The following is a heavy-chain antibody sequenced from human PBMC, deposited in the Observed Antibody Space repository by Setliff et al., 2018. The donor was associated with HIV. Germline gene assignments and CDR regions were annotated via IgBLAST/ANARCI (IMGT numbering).Heavy chain of an antibody. CDR3: ARDPHYFDTSGHYSWFYFDY. J-gene: IGHJ4*02. CDR2: ISSSAST. CDR1: GGSMTSSNYY. V-gene: IGHV4-39*07. D-gene: IGHD3-22*01. Sequence: SETLSLTCTVSGGSMTSSNYYWGWIRQSPGRGLEWIGSISSSASTTYHPSLRSRVTVSAATSKNQFSLKLTSVTAADTAVYFCARDPHYFDTSGHYSWFYFDYWGQGTLVTVS.